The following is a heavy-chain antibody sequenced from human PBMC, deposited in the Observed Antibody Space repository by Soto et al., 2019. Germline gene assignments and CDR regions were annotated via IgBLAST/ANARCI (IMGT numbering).Heavy chain of an antibody. J-gene: IGHJ4*02. CDR3: ARGDIVVVPAATAEFDY. D-gene: IGHD2-2*01. V-gene: IGHV1-69*13. Sequence: GASVKVSCKASGGTCSSYAISWVRQAPGQGLEWMGGIIPIFGTANYAQKFQGRVTITADESTSTAYMELSSLRSEDTAVYYCARGDIVVVPAATAEFDYWGQGTLVTVSS. CDR1: GGTCSSYA. CDR2: IIPIFGTA.